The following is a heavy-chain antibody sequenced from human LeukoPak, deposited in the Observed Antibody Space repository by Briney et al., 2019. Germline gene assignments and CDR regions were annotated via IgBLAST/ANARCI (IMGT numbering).Heavy chain of an antibody. CDR1: GYKFTNYW. Sequence: GESLKISCKGSGYKFTNYWIGWVRQMPGKGLEWMGIIYPGDSDTRYSPSFQGQVTISADKSIRTAYLQWSSLKASDTAMYYCASGTGIAATQPYYWGQGTLVTVSS. CDR2: IYPGDSDT. CDR3: ASGTGIAATQPYY. V-gene: IGHV5-51*01. D-gene: IGHD6-13*01. J-gene: IGHJ4*02.